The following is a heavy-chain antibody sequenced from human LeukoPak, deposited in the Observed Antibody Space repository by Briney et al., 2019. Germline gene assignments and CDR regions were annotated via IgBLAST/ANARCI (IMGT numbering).Heavy chain of an antibody. Sequence: SETLSLTCTVSGGSISSFYWNWIRQPPGKGLEWIGYIYYSGSTNYNPSLKSRVTISVYTSKNQFSLKLSSVTAADTAVYYCARLKYYYDSSGYRAEYFQHWGQGTLATVSS. CDR3: ARLKYYYDSSGYRAEYFQH. CDR2: IYYSGST. J-gene: IGHJ1*01. D-gene: IGHD3-22*01. V-gene: IGHV4-59*01. CDR1: GGSISSFY.